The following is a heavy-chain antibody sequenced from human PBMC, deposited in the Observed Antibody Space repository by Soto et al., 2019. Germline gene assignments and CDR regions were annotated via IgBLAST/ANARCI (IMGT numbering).Heavy chain of an antibody. CDR1: GFTFNLYS. J-gene: IGHJ1*01. CDR2: ISSSGSTI. Sequence: GGSLRLSCEASGFTFNLYSMNWVRQAPGKGLEWVSYISSSGSTIHYADSVKGRLTISRDNARNSLYLQMNSLRDEDTAIYCCARGDFLSSGWSAEYFQHWGQGTLVTVSS. V-gene: IGHV3-48*02. CDR3: ARGDFLSSGWSAEYFQH. D-gene: IGHD6-19*01.